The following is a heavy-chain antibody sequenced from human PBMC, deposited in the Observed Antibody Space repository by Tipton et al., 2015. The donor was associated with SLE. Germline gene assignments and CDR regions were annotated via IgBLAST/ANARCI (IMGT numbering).Heavy chain of an antibody. D-gene: IGHD6-13*01. CDR1: GGSVSNEFHY. CDR2: VYPGGST. V-gene: IGHV4-61*02. J-gene: IGHJ4*02. CDR3: ARDSPGMAAAD. Sequence: TLYLTCTVSGGSVSNEFHYWSWIRQPAGKGLEWIGRVYPGGSTNYNPSFNSRVTISVDTSKNQFSLKLTSMTAADTAVYYCARDSPGMAAADWGQGTLVTVSS.